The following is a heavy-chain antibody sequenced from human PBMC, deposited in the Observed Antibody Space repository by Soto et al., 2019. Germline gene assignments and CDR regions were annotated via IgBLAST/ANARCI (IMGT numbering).Heavy chain of an antibody. CDR3: ARESYYGSGATVVAY. J-gene: IGHJ4*02. CDR1: GGSISGYY. V-gene: IGHV4-59*01. D-gene: IGHD3-10*01. Sequence: QVQLQESGPGLVRPSETLCLTCTVSGGSISGYYWSWIRQPPGKGLEWIGYIYYSGTTSYNPSLNPRVTMSVDPSKNQFALKVNSVTAADTAVYYCARESYYGSGATVVAYWGQGTLVTVSS. CDR2: IYYSGTT.